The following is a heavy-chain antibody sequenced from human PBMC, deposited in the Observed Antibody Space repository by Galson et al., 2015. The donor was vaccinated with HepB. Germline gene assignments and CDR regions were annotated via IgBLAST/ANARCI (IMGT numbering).Heavy chain of an antibody. CDR2: IYDGDAT. J-gene: IGHJ5*02. V-gene: IGHV3-66*01. CDR3: VRDRAGP. CDR1: GFSVGDTY. Sequence: SLRLSCAASGFSVGDTYISWVRQAPGKGLEWVSIIYDGDATYYEDSVKGRFIISRDISKNTLYLQMNNLRVEDTAVYYCVRDRAGPWGQGTLVTVSS. D-gene: IGHD3-10*01.